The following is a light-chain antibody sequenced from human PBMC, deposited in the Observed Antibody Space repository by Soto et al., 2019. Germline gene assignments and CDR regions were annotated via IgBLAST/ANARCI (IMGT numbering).Light chain of an antibody. CDR2: QAS. J-gene: IGLJ2*01. CDR1: KLGDKY. CDR3: QAWDSSTPGV. Sequence: SYELTQPPSVSVSPGQTASITCSGDKLGDKYACWYQQKPGQSPVLVIYQASKRPSGIPERFSGSNSGNTATLTISGTQAMDEADYYCQAWDSSTPGVFGGGTKLTVL. V-gene: IGLV3-1*01.